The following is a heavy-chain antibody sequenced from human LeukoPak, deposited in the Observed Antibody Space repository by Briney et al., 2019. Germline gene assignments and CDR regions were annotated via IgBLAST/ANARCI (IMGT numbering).Heavy chain of an antibody. D-gene: IGHD3-22*01. Sequence: ESLKIPCQGSGYSFTNYWLSWARPMPGKGLEWMGRIDPSDSYTTYSPSFQGHVTISTDKSISTAYLQWSSLKASDTAMYYCARLDSRGYSEYWGQGTLVTVSS. CDR1: GYSFTNYW. CDR3: ARLDSRGYSEY. V-gene: IGHV5-10-1*01. J-gene: IGHJ4*02. CDR2: IDPSDSYT.